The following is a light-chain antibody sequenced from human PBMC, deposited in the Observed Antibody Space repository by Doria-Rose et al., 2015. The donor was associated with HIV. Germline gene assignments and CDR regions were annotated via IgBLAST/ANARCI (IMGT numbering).Light chain of an antibody. CDR3: HQYGTSWT. CDR1: QSFSSTY. J-gene: IGKJ1*01. V-gene: IGKV3-20*01. CDR2: DGS. Sequence: QSPGTLSLSPGERATLSCRASQSFSSTYLAWYQQKPGQAPSLLIYDGSTRATGIPDRFSASGSGTDFTLTINRLEPENFALYYCHQYGTSWTFGQGTKVEI.